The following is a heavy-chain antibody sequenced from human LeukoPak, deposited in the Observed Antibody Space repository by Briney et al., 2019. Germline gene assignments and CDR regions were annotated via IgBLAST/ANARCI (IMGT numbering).Heavy chain of an antibody. CDR3: ARDHSSSCQLFDY. D-gene: IGHD6-13*01. Sequence: ASVKVSCKASGYTFTAYYIHWVRQAPGQGLEWMGRINPKNGDTNYAQKFQDRVTMTRDTSMSAAYMEISRLTYDDTAVYYCARDHSSSCQLFDYWGQGTLVTVSS. J-gene: IGHJ4*02. CDR2: INPKNGDT. CDR1: GYTFTAYY. V-gene: IGHV1-2*06.